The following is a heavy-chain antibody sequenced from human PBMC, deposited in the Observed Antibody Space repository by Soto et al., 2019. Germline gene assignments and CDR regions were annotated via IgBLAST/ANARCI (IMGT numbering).Heavy chain of an antibody. CDR1: GDSITSGDNY. V-gene: IGHV4-30-4*01. Sequence: SETLSLTCTVSGDSITSGDNYWSWIRQPPGKGLEWIGYIYYSGRSYYTPSLRSRVTMSVDTSKNQFSLTLTSVTAADTAVYYCARGGGFDSWGRGTLVTVPS. CDR3: ARGGGFDS. CDR2: IYYSGRS. J-gene: IGHJ4*02. D-gene: IGHD3-16*01.